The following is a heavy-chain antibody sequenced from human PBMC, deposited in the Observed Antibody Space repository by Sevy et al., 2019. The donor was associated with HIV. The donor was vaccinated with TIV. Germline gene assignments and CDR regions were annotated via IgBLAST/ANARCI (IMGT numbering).Heavy chain of an antibody. D-gene: IGHD4-4*01. J-gene: IGHJ4*02. Sequence: GGSLRLSCAASGITFSSYAMNWVRQAPGKGLEWVSGISDSGSSTYYADSVKGRFTISRDNSKNTLYLQVNSLRAEDTAVYYCAIAGGYTNYPLWVLLYYFDYWGQGTLVTVSS. CDR1: GITFSSYA. CDR3: AIAGGYTNYPLWVLLYYFDY. CDR2: ISDSGSST. V-gene: IGHV3-23*01.